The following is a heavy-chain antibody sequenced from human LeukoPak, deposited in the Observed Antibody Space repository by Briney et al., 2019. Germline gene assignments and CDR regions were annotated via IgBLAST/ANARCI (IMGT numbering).Heavy chain of an antibody. J-gene: IGHJ6*02. V-gene: IGHV3-53*01. D-gene: IGHD2-8*01. CDR1: GFTVSSNY. CDR2: IYSGGST. CDR3: ARVALYPYYYYYGMDV. Sequence: GGSLRLSCAASGFTVSSNYMSWVRQAPGKGLEWVSVIYSGGSTHYADSVKGRFTISRDNSKNTLYLQMNSLRAEDTAVYYCARVALYPYYYYYGMDVWGQGTTVTVSS.